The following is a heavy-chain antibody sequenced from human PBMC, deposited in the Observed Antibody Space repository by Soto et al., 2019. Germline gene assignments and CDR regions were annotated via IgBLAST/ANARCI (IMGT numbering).Heavy chain of an antibody. CDR3: NTRIGAYAMDV. J-gene: IGHJ6*02. CDR2: IRGKTDTYAT. D-gene: IGHD6-13*01. Sequence: PGGSLRLSCAASGFTFSGSSMHWVRQASGKGLEWVGRIRGKTDTYATAYAAPVRGRFTISRDDSKNTAYLQMNSLKTEDTAVYFCNTRIGAYAMDVWGQGTTVTVSS. V-gene: IGHV3-73*01. CDR1: GFTFSGSS.